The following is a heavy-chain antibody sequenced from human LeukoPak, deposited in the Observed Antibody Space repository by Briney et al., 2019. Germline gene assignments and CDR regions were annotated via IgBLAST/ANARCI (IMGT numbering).Heavy chain of an antibody. V-gene: IGHV4-59*01. D-gene: IGHD3-9*01. CDR2: IYYSGST. CDR3: ARVGPGPDWLLSHYYYYYMDV. J-gene: IGHJ6*03. Sequence: SETLSLTCTVSGGSISSYYWSWIRQPPGKGLEWIGYIYYSGSTNYNPSLKSRVTISVDTSKNQFSLKLRSVTAADTAVYYCARVGPGPDWLLSHYYYYYMDVWGKGTTVTVSS. CDR1: GGSISSYY.